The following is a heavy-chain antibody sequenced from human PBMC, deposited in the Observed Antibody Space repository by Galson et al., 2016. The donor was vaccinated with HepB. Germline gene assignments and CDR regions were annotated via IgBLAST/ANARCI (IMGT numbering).Heavy chain of an antibody. Sequence: LSLTCTVSGGSFSNGDYYWSWIRQPPGKGLEWIGYIYSSGNTYYNPSLTSRSSISLDTSKTQFSLKQTSVTAADTAVYYCAKGPPEGCGGGTCYIGAFDLWGQGTMVTVSS. CDR1: GGSFSNGDYY. J-gene: IGHJ3*01. D-gene: IGHD2-21*01. V-gene: IGHV4-30-4*01. CDR3: AKGPPEGCGGGTCYIGAFDL. CDR2: IYSSGNT.